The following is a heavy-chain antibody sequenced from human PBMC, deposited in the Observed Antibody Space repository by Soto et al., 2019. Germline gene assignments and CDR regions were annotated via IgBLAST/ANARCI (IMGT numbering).Heavy chain of an antibody. D-gene: IGHD4-4*01. CDR1: GHTFTSYA. V-gene: IGHV1-3*01. Sequence: ASVKVSCKASGHTFTSYAMHCVRQAPRQRHERMGWINAGNGNTKYSQKFQGRVTITRDTSASTAYMELSSLRSEDTAVYYCASSYSNYALIDYYYYGMDVWGQGTTVTVSS. J-gene: IGHJ6*02. CDR3: ASSYSNYALIDYYYYGMDV. CDR2: INAGNGNT.